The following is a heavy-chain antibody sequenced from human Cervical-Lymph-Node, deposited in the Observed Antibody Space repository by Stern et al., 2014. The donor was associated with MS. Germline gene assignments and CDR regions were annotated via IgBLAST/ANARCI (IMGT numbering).Heavy chain of an antibody. V-gene: IGHV3-33*01. Sequence: QVHLVESGGGVVQPGTSLKLSCAASGFTFSSYGMHWVRQAPGKGLESVALAWPDGSTAHYTKSVKGRFTISPDNFKSTLYLHLNSLTAEDTAVYYCARGHIPYAYNYLFDYWGQGTLVTVSS. D-gene: IGHD5-24*01. CDR2: AWPDGSTA. J-gene: IGHJ4*02. CDR3: ARGHIPYAYNYLFDY. CDR1: GFTFSSYG.